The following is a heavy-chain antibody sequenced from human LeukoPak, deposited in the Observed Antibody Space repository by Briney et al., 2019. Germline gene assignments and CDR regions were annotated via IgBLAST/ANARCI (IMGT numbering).Heavy chain of an antibody. CDR1: GFTFDDYA. CDR3: AKDRGKVATLFDY. Sequence: GGSLRLSCAASGFTFDDYAMHWVRQAPGKGLEWVSLISWDGGSTYYADSVKGRFTISRDNSKNTLYLQMNSLRAEDTAVYYCAKDRGKVATLFDYWGQGTLVTVSS. V-gene: IGHV3-43D*03. J-gene: IGHJ4*02. D-gene: IGHD5-12*01. CDR2: ISWDGGST.